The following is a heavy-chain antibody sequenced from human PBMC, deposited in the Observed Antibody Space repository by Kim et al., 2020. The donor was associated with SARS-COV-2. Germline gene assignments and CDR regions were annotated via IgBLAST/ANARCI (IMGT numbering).Heavy chain of an antibody. CDR3: ARVGFFYGSGSYYNVDY. D-gene: IGHD3-10*01. V-gene: IGHV4-30-2*04. Sequence: KSRVSISVDTSKNQFSLKLSSVTAADTAVYYCARVGFFYGSGSYYNVDYWGQGALVTVSS. J-gene: IGHJ4*02.